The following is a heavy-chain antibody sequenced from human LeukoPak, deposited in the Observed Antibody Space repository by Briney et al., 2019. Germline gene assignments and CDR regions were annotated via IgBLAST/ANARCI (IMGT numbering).Heavy chain of an antibody. CDR3: GKEGGA. J-gene: IGHJ5*02. V-gene: IGHV3-23*01. CDR1: GFRFSDFT. D-gene: IGHD3-16*01. Sequence: PGGSLRLSCAASGFRFSDFTMTWVRQAPGKGPEWVSAIGGRGGSTYYADFLGGRFTISRDNSKDMVYLQMNSLKVEDTATCYRGKEGGAWGQGTKVTVSS. CDR2: IGGRGGST.